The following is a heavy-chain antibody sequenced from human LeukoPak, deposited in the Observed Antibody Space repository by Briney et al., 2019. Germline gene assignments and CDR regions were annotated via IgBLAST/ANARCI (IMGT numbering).Heavy chain of an antibody. Sequence: PSETLSLTCTVSGGSISPYYWSWIRQPPGKGLEWIGYIYYSGSTNYKPSLKSRVTISLVTSKNQFSLKLTSVTAADTAVYYCARHRLLLGATTVGFDYWGQGTLVTVSS. CDR2: IYYSGST. CDR1: GGSISPYY. J-gene: IGHJ4*02. V-gene: IGHV4-59*08. CDR3: ARHRLLLGATTVGFDY. D-gene: IGHD1-26*01.